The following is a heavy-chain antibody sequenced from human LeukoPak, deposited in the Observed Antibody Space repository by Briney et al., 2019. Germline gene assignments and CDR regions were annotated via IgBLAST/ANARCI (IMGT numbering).Heavy chain of an antibody. J-gene: IGHJ4*02. CDR3: ARRNGYDSSYYFDY. CDR2: IYPGDSDT. Sequence: LGESLKISCKASGYSFTTYWIGWVRQMPGKGLEWVGNIYPGDSDTRYSPSFQGRVTISVDKSIGTAYLQWSSLKASDTAFYYCARRNGYDSSYYFDYWGQGNLVTVSS. D-gene: IGHD5-12*01. V-gene: IGHV5-51*01. CDR1: GYSFTTYW.